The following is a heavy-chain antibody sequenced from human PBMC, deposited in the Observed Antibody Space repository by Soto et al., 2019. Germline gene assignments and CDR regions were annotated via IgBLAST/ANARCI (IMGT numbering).Heavy chain of an antibody. CDR1: GYSFTSYW. CDR3: ARRTDYGDYVYYGMDV. Sequence: PGESLKISCKGSGYSFTSYWIGWVRQMPGKGLEWMGIIYPGDSDTRYSPSFQGQVTISADKSISTAYLQWSSLKASDTAMYYCARRTDYGDYVYYGMDVWGQGTTVTVSS. J-gene: IGHJ6*02. V-gene: IGHV5-51*01. D-gene: IGHD4-17*01. CDR2: IYPGDSDT.